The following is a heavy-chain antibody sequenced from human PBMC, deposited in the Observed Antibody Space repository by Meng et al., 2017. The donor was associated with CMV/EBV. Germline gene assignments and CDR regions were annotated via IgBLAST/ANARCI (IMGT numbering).Heavy chain of an antibody. CDR3: ARDSVVDDYVWGSYREPAYYYYGMDV. V-gene: IGHV3-11*01. J-gene: IGHJ6*02. D-gene: IGHD3-16*02. Sequence: GESLKISCAASGFTFSDYYMSWIRQAPGEGLEWVSYISSSGSTIYYADSVKGRFTISRDNAKNSLYLQMNSLRAEDTAVYYCARDSVVDDYVWGSYREPAYYYYGMDVWGQGTTVTVSS. CDR2: ISSSGSTI. CDR1: GFTFSDYY.